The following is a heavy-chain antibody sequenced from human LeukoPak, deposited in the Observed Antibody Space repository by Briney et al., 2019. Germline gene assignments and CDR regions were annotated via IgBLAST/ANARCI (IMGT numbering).Heavy chain of an antibody. CDR1: GISFSGYG. J-gene: IGHJ4*02. Sequence: GGSLRLSCAASGISFSGYGMSWVRQAPGKGLEWVSTLSSTGTTFYAGSVEGRFTISRANSENTLYLQMDSLRAADTALYYCARVGYSSSWFFFNFWGQGTLVTVSS. CDR3: ARVGYSSSWFFFNF. D-gene: IGHD6-13*01. CDR2: LSSTGTT. V-gene: IGHV3-23*05.